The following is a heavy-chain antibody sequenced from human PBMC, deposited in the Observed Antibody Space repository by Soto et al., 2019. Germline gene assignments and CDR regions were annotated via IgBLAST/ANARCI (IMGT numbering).Heavy chain of an antibody. V-gene: IGHV1-3*01. D-gene: IGHD4-17*01. J-gene: IGHJ5*02. CDR2: INAGNGNT. Sequence: ASGKVSCKASGYTFTSYAMHWVRQAPGQRLEWMGWINAGNGNTKYSQKFQGRVTITRDTSASTAYMELRSLRSDDTAAYYCARDRTAVTTPNWFDPWGQGTLVTVSS. CDR3: ARDRTAVTTPNWFDP. CDR1: GYTFTSYA.